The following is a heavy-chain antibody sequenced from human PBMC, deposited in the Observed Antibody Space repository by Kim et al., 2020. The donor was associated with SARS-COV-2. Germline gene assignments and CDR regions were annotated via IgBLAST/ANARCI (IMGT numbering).Heavy chain of an antibody. CDR2: INPSGGST. CDR3: ARAPPENYGMDV. CDR1: GYTFTTYF. V-gene: IGHV1-46*01. Sequence: ASVKVSCKSSGYTFTTYFIHWVRQAPGQGLEWMGIINPSGGSTTYAQKFQGRVTITRDTSTSTVYMGLRSLTSEDTAVYYCARAPPENYGMDVWGQGTTVTVSS. J-gene: IGHJ6*02.